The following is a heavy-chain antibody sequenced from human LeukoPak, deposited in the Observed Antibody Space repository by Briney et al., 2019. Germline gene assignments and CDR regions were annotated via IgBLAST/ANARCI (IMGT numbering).Heavy chain of an antibody. Sequence: SETLSVTCTVSGGSISSSSYYWGWIRQPPGKGLEWIGNIYYSGSTYYNPCLKSRVTISVDTSKNQFSLKLSSVTAADTAVYYCARHKKSIVDTDMGPWGQGTLVAVSS. V-gene: IGHV4-39*01. CDR1: GGSISSSSYY. D-gene: IGHD5-18*01. J-gene: IGHJ5*02. CDR2: IYYSGST. CDR3: ARHKKSIVDTDMGP.